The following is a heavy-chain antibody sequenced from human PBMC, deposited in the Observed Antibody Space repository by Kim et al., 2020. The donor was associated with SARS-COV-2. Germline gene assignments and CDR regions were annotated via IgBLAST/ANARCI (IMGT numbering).Heavy chain of an antibody. D-gene: IGHD1-26*01. J-gene: IGHJ4*02. V-gene: IGHV4-59*01. Sequence: SHTTHKNRVTISVDTSKNQFSLKLSSVTAADTAVYYWARVPIVGDLIFDYWGQGTLVTVSS. CDR3: ARVPIVGDLIFDY.